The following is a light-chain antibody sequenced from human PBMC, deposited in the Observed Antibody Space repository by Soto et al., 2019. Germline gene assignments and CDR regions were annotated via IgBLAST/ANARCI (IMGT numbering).Light chain of an antibody. CDR3: ATWDDSLNGHVG. J-gene: IGLJ2*01. V-gene: IGLV1-44*01. CDR1: RSNIGSNT. CDR2: SNN. Sequence: QSVLTQPPSESGTPGQRVTISCSGSRSNIGSNTVNWYQQLPGTAPKFLIYSNNQRPSGVPKRFSASKSGTSASLAISGLQSEDEADYYCATWDDSLNGHVGFGGGTKLTVL.